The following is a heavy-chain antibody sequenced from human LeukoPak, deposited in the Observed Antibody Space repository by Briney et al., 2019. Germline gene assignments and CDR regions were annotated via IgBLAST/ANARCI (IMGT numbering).Heavy chain of an antibody. CDR3: ANLRESLWIPEFDY. CDR1: GFTFSSYG. V-gene: IGHV3-23*01. D-gene: IGHD1-1*01. J-gene: IGHJ4*02. Sequence: PGGSLRLSCAASGFTFSSYGMSWVRQAPGKGLEWVSTISGIGDTTYYADSVKGRFTISRDNSKNTLFLHMNSLRAEDTAVYYCANLRESLWIPEFDYWGQGTLVTVSS. CDR2: ISGIGDTT.